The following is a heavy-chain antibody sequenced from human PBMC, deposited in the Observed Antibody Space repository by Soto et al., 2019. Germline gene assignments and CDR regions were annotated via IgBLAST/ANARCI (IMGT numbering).Heavy chain of an antibody. D-gene: IGHD6-19*01. CDR3: ASYSSGWYDVSY. V-gene: IGHV4-61*01. CDR2: IYYSGST. J-gene: IGHJ4*02. Sequence: QVQLQESGPGLVKPSETLSLTCTVSGGSVSSGSYYWSWIRQPPGKGLEWIGYIYYSGSTNYNPSLTSRVTIAADTSKNQSSLTLSSVTAADTGVYYWASYSSGWYDVSYWGQGTLVTVSS. CDR1: GGSVSSGSYY.